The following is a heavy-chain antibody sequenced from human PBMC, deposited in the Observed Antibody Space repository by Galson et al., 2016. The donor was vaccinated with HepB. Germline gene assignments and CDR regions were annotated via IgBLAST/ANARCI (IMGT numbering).Heavy chain of an antibody. V-gene: IGHV3-23*01. Sequence: SLRLSCAASGFTFSSFAMTWVRQAPGKGLEWVSSLSGSADKSFYADSLKGRFTISRDNFNNTVFLQMNSLRAEDTAVYYCARRPVSGAAGYYHGMDVWGQGTTVIASS. J-gene: IGHJ6*02. CDR2: LSGSADKS. D-gene: IGHD6-25*01. CDR1: GFTFSSFA. CDR3: ARRPVSGAAGYYHGMDV.